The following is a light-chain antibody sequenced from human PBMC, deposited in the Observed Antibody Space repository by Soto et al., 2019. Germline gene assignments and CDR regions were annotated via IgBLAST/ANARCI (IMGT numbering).Light chain of an antibody. J-gene: IGKJ5*01. CDR3: QHYNNWSA. CDR2: GAS. Sequence: DIVTTPFPPTLSVPTAPTPPISCRPIQNVSSNLAWYQQKPRQAPRLLIYGASTRATGIPARFSGSGSGTEFTLTISSLQSEDFAVYYCQHYNNWSAFGQGTRLEIK. V-gene: IGKV3D-15*01. CDR1: QNVSSN.